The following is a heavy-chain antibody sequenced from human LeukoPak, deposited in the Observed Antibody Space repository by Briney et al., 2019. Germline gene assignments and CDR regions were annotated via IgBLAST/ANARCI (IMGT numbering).Heavy chain of an antibody. V-gene: IGHV4-34*01. CDR1: GFTFSSHW. Sequence: LRLSCAGSGFTFSSHWMGWVRQAPGKGLEWIGEINHSGSTNYNPSLKSRVTISVDTSKNQFSLKLSSVTAADTAVYYCARVWARDCSSTSCYRYYYYYYMDVWGKGTTVTVSS. CDR2: INHSGST. J-gene: IGHJ6*03. CDR3: ARVWARDCSSTSCYRYYYYYYMDV. D-gene: IGHD2-2*02.